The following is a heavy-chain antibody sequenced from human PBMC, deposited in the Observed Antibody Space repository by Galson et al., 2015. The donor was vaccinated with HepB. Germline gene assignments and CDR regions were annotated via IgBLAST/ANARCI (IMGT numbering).Heavy chain of an antibody. V-gene: IGHV1-8*01. D-gene: IGHD1-1*01. CDR1: GYNFTTYD. CDR2: MNPKTGNS. Sequence: SVKVSCKASGYNFTTYDINWVRQAPGQGLEWMAWMNPKTGNSGYEQKFQGRVTMARNTSINTAYMELSSLRSDDTAAYYCARDPPRIPIYNVFGMDVWGQGTTVTVSS. J-gene: IGHJ6*02. CDR3: ARDPPRIPIYNVFGMDV.